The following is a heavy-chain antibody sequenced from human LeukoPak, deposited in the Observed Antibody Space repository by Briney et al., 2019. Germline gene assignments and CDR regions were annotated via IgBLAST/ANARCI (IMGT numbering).Heavy chain of an antibody. CDR3: ARRNYYGSGNGFDM. Sequence: SETLSLTCAVYDGSFTGYYWNWIRQSPEKGLEWIGEMNHSGSSNYNPSLKSRVTISVDTSKNQFSLRLNSVTAADMAVYYCARRNYYGSGNGFDMWGQGTMVTVSS. CDR1: DGSFTGYY. CDR2: MNHSGSS. D-gene: IGHD3-10*01. V-gene: IGHV4-34*01. J-gene: IGHJ3*02.